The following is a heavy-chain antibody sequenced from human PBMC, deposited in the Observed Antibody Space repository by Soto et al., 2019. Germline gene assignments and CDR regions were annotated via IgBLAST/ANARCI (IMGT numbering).Heavy chain of an antibody. J-gene: IGHJ3*01. CDR1: GGSIRSDDYY. D-gene: IGHD1-7*01. Sequence: SETLSLTCSVSGGSIRSDDYYWSWIRQPPGKGLEWIGYIYYSGTSYYNPSLKSRVTISVDTSKNQFSLKLSSVTAADTAVYYCADSTGELPHWGQGTMVTVSS. CDR3: ADSTGELPH. V-gene: IGHV4-30-4*01. CDR2: IYYSGTS.